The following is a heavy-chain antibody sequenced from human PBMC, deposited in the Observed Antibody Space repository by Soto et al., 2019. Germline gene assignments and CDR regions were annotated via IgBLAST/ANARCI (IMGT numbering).Heavy chain of an antibody. V-gene: IGHV4-39*01. J-gene: IGHJ4*02. D-gene: IGHD3-22*01. CDR1: GDSISSSTYY. CDR2: MFYSGNT. Sequence: QLLESGPGLVTPSETLSLTCTVSGDSISSSTYYWGWIRQPPGKGLEWIGSMFYSGNTYYNPSLKSRVTLSIDTSKNQFSLKLNSVTAADTAVYYCVSPEGYYDSSGYTLDYWGQGTLVTVSS. CDR3: VSPEGYYDSSGYTLDY.